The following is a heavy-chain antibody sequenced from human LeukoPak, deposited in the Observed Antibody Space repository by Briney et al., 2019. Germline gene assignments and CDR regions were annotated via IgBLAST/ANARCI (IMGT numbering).Heavy chain of an antibody. D-gene: IGHD3-22*01. V-gene: IGHV4-34*01. Sequence: SETLSLTCAVYGGSFSGYYWSWIRQPPGKGLEWIGEINHSGSTNYNPSLKSRVTISVDTSKNQFSLKLSSVTAADTAVYYCARAPLHDSSAPDAFDIWGQGTMVTVSS. CDR3: ARAPLHDSSAPDAFDI. CDR2: INHSGST. CDR1: GGSFSGYY. J-gene: IGHJ3*02.